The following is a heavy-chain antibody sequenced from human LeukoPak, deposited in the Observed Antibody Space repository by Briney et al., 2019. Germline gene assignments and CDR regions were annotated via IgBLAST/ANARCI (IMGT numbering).Heavy chain of an antibody. D-gene: IGHD6-13*01. V-gene: IGHV3-23*01. J-gene: IGHJ6*02. Sequence: GGSLRLSCAASGFTFSSYAMSRVRQAPGKGLEWVSAISGSGGSTYYADSVKGRFTISRDNSKNTLYLQMNSLRAEDAAVYYCAKGEAAAIYGMDVWGQGTTVTVSS. CDR1: GFTFSSYA. CDR2: ISGSGGST. CDR3: AKGEAAAIYGMDV.